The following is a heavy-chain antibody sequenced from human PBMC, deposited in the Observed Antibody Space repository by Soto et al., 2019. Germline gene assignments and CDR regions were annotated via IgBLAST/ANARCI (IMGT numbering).Heavy chain of an antibody. D-gene: IGHD1-26*01. CDR3: ARGRGGTSDAFDI. CDR1: SGSIDTYF. CDR2: IYYSGTT. Sequence: QVQLRESGPGLVKPSETLSLTCTVSSGSIDTYFWSWIRQPPGKGLEWIGYIYYSGTTNYNPSLKSRVTIFLDTSKNQFSLRLSSVTAADTAVYYCARGRGGTSDAFDIWGQGTLVTVSS. J-gene: IGHJ3*02. V-gene: IGHV4-59*01.